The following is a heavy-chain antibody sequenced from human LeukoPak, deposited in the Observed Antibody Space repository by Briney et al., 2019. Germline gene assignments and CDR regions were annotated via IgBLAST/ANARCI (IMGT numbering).Heavy chain of an antibody. J-gene: IGHJ1*01. Sequence: ASVKVSCKASGYTFTGYYIHWVRQAPGQGLEWMGWVNPNSGGTNYAQKCQVRVTMTRETSPRTGSMALSSLRSDDTAVYSCPREDYHDSSGYYKNKEYFQHWGQGTLVT. CDR2: VNPNSGGT. V-gene: IGHV1-2*02. CDR3: PREDYHDSSGYYKNKEYFQH. D-gene: IGHD3-22*01. CDR1: GYTFTGYY.